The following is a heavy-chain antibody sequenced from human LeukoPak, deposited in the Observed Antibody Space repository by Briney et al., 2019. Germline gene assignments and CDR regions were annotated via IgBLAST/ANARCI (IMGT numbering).Heavy chain of an antibody. D-gene: IGHD2/OR15-2a*01. J-gene: IGHJ6*03. CDR1: GFTLSNYG. V-gene: IGHV3-30*18. CDR2: LSYDGINK. Sequence: GMSLRLSCAVSGFTLSNYGMHWVRQAPGKGLEWVAFLSYDGINKFYGDPVKGRFSISKDNSKKTLYLRMNTLRPEDTAVYYCAKDFRVISYFMDVWGKGTTVTVSS. CDR3: AKDFRVISYFMDV.